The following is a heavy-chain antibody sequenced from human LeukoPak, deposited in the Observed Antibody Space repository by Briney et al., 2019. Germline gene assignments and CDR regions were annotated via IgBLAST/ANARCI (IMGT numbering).Heavy chain of an antibody. CDR1: GGSISSTSYY. CDR3: TREGGELD. J-gene: IGHJ4*02. V-gene: IGHV4-39*07. Sequence: KPSETLSLTCSVSGGSISSTSYYWGWIRQPPGKGLEWIGSIYYTGNTYNNPSLKSRVTISVDTSKNQFSLKLTSVTAADTAVYYCTREGGELDWGQGTLVTVSS. D-gene: IGHD1-26*01. CDR2: IYYTGNT.